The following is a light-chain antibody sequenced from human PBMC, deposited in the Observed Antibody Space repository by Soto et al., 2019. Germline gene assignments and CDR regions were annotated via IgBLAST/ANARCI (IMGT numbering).Light chain of an antibody. CDR1: QSISASY. CDR3: HQYGSAPKT. CDR2: GAS. J-gene: IGKJ1*01. Sequence: EIVLTQSPGTLSLSPGERATLSCRASQSISASYLAWYQQKPGQAPRLLIFGASSRATDIPDRFSGGGSGPDFTLTISRLEPEDFAMYYCHQYGSAPKTFGQGTKLEIK. V-gene: IGKV3-20*01.